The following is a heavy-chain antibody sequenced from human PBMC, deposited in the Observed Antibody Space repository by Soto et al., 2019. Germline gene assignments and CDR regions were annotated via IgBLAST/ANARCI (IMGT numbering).Heavy chain of an antibody. V-gene: IGHV1-8*01. Sequence: ASVKVSCKASGYTFTSYDINWVRQATGQGLEWMGWMNPNSGNTGYAQKFQGRVTMTRNTSISTAYMELSSLRSEDTAVYYCARSPPTVYYYGSGSYFYDAFLDIWGQGTMVTVSS. CDR1: GYTFTSYD. J-gene: IGHJ3*02. CDR3: ARSPPTVYYYGSGSYFYDAFLDI. D-gene: IGHD3-10*01. CDR2: MNPNSGNT.